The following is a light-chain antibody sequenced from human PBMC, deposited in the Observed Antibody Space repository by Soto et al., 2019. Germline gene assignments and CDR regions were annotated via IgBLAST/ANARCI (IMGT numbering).Light chain of an antibody. V-gene: IGKV1-27*01. Sequence: DIQMTQSPSSLSASVGDRVTIACRASQGISKYLAWYQQKPGKVPKLLICTASTLQPGVPSRFSGSGSGTDFTLTISSLQPEDVATYYCQNYNSAPQLTFGGGTKVEI. CDR1: QGISKY. J-gene: IGKJ4*01. CDR3: QNYNSAPQLT. CDR2: TAS.